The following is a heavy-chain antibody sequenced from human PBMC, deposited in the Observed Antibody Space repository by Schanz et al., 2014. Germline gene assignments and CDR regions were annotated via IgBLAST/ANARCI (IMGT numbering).Heavy chain of an antibody. CDR3: ARDAVALVPEYFMDV. J-gene: IGHJ6*03. CDR1: GFTFRSYG. D-gene: IGHD2-15*01. Sequence: QVPLVESGGGVVQPGRSLRLSWAVSGFTFRSYGMHWVRQAPGKGLEWVALISYDGSNKHYADSVKGRFTISRDNSMNTLHLQMDGLRVEDTAVYYCARDAVALVPEYFMDVWGKGTPVTVSS. V-gene: IGHV3-30*03. CDR2: ISYDGSNK.